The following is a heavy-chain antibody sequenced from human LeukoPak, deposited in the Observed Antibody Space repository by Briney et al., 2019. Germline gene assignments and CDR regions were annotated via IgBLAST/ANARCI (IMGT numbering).Heavy chain of an antibody. CDR3: ARVSIGWCHFDY. V-gene: IGHV3-74*01. CDR2: INPDGSTT. CDR1: GFSFSSYW. J-gene: IGHJ4*02. Sequence: GGSLRLSCVASGFSFSSYWMHWVRQVPGKGLVWVSRINPDGSTTSYADSVKDRFTISRDNAKSMVYLQMNSLRGQDSAVYYCARVSIGWCHFDYWGQGVLVSVSS. D-gene: IGHD6-19*01.